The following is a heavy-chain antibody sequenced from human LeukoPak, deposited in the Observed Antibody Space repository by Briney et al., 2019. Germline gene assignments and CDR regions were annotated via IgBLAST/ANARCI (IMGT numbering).Heavy chain of an antibody. J-gene: IGHJ5*02. CDR1: GGSLSGYY. D-gene: IGHD2-2*01. V-gene: IGHV4-34*01. CDR2: INHSGST. CDR3: AKAGYQLIGVSVDWFDP. Sequence: SETLPLTCAVYGGSLSGYYWSWIRQPPGKGLEWIGQINHSGSTNYNPSLKSRVTISVDTSKNHFSLKLTSVTAADTSVYYCAKAGYQLIGVSVDWFDPWGQGTLVTVSS.